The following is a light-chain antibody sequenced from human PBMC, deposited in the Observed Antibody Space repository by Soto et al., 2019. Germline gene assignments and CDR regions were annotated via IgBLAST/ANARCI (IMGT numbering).Light chain of an antibody. Sequence: EIVMTQSPATLSLSPGERATLSCRASQSVGTYLAWYQQKPGQAPRLLIYDSSKRATDIPARFSGSGSGTDCTLTISSLEPEDFAVYYCQQRSIWPPAFGGGTKVEIK. V-gene: IGKV3-11*01. CDR1: QSVGTY. CDR3: QQRSIWPPA. J-gene: IGKJ4*01. CDR2: DSS.